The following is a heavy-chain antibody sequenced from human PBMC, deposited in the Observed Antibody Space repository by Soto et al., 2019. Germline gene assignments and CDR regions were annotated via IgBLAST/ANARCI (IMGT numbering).Heavy chain of an antibody. V-gene: IGHV1-69*02. D-gene: IGHD2-2*01. CDR3: ARYIVPAAILQDAFDI. CDR2: IIPILGIA. J-gene: IGHJ3*02. Sequence: GASVKVSCKASGGTFSSYTISWVRQAPGQGLEWMGRIIPILGIANYAQKFQGRVTITADKSTSTAYMELSSLRSEDTAVYYCARYIVPAAILQDAFDIWGQGTMV. CDR1: GGTFSSYT.